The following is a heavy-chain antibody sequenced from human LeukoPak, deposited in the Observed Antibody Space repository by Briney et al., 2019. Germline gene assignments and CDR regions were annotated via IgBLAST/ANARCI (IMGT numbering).Heavy chain of an antibody. CDR3: AVWWLRSSRFDY. D-gene: IGHD5-12*01. Sequence: SETLSLTCTVSGGSVSSGSYYWGWIRQPPGKGLEWIGSIYYSGSTYYNPSLKSRVTISVDTSKNQFSLKLSSVTAADTAVYYCAVWWLRSSRFDYWGQGTLVTVSS. V-gene: IGHV4-39*01. CDR1: GGSVSSGSYY. J-gene: IGHJ4*02. CDR2: IYYSGST.